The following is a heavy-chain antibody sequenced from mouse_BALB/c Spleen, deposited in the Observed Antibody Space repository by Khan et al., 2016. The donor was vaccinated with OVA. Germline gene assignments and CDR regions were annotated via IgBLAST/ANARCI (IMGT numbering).Heavy chain of an antibody. D-gene: IGHD2-1*01. CDR2: INTYTGEP. CDR3: ARTNGIYCFAY. Sequence: QIQLVQSGPELKKPGETVKISCKASGYTFTNYGMNWVKQAPGKGLKWMGWINTYTGEPTYADDFKGRFAFSLETSASTAYLQINNLKNEDTATYFCARTNGIYCFAYWGQGTLVTVSA. CDR1: GYTFTNYG. V-gene: IGHV9-3-1*01. J-gene: IGHJ3*01.